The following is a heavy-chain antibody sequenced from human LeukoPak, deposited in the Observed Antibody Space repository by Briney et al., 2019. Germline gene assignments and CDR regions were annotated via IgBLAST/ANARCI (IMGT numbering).Heavy chain of an antibody. CDR3: ARAREYYGDYAECAY. Sequence: ASVKVSCKVSGYTLTELSMHWVRQAPGKGLEWMGGFDPEDGETIYAQKFQGRVTMTEDTSTDTAYMELSSLGSEDTAVYYCARAREYYGDYAECAYWGQGTLVTVSS. CDR1: GYTLTELS. V-gene: IGHV1-24*01. D-gene: IGHD4-17*01. CDR2: FDPEDGET. J-gene: IGHJ4*02.